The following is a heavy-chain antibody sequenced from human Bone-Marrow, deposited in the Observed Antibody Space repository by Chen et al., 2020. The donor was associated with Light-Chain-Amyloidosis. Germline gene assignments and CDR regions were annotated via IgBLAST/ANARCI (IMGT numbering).Heavy chain of an antibody. Sequence: QVQLVQSGAEVRKPGASVKVTCKASGYSFTDYYVHWLRRAPGQGLEWMGWINPKSGGKNFAQKFQGMVTLTNDTSINTAYMELSGLRSDDTALYYCARARVVVVVPAAIYYYYGMDVWGQGTTVTVSS. D-gene: IGHD2-2*01. CDR1: GYSFTDYY. V-gene: IGHV1-2*02. CDR2: INPKSGGK. CDR3: ARARVVVVVPAAIYYYYGMDV. J-gene: IGHJ6*02.